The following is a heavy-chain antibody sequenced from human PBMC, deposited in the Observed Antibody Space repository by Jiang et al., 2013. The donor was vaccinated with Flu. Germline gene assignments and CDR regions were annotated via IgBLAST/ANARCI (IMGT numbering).Heavy chain of an antibody. CDR2: TGGDGSDM. J-gene: IGHJ5*02. V-gene: IGHV3-21*05. CDR1: GFTFSDFA. Sequence: GGSLRLSCAASGFTFSDFAMNWGPPGVRGRGPEWVAHTGGDGSDMYYADSVKGRFVISRDNAKNSLYLQMDSLRAEDTAVYYCARDGVPRNGLFDWFGPWGQGTLVTVSS. CDR3: ARDGVPRNGLFDWFGP. D-gene: IGHD3-3*01.